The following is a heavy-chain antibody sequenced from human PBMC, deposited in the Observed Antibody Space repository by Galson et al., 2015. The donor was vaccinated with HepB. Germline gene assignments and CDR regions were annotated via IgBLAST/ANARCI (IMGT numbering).Heavy chain of an antibody. V-gene: IGHV3-15*01. CDR3: TTDLPAAGGPFDY. J-gene: IGHJ4*02. CDR2: IKSKSDRGTT. D-gene: IGHD6-13*01. Sequence: SLRLSCAASGFTFNNAWMSWVRQAPGKGLEWVGRIKSKSDRGTTDYAAPVKGRFTISRDDSENTLYVQMNSLKTEDTAVYYCTTDLPAAGGPFDYWGQGTLVTVSS. CDR1: GFTFNNAW.